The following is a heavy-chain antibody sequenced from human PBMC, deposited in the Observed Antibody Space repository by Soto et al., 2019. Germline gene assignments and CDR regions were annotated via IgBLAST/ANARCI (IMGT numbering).Heavy chain of an antibody. CDR3: AREHSSSGLNWFDP. V-gene: IGHV3-74*01. CDR1: GFTFSSYW. D-gene: IGHD6-6*01. Sequence: GGSLRLSCAASGFTFSSYWMHWVRQAPGKGLVWVSRISSDRSSTYYADSVKGRFTISRDNAKNSLYLQMNSLRDEDTAVYYCAREHSSSGLNWFDPWGQGTLVTVSS. J-gene: IGHJ5*02. CDR2: ISSDRSST.